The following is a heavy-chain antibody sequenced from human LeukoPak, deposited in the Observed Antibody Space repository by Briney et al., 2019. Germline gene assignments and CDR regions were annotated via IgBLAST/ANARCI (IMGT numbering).Heavy chain of an antibody. D-gene: IGHD1-26*01. Sequence: GASVKVSCKASGYTFTDYYLHWVRQAPGQGLQWMGWINPNTGGTNYAQKFQGRVTMTRDTSISTAYMELSRLRSDDTAVYYCAIDPLVGNWFDPWGQGTLVTVSS. CDR1: GYTFTDYY. CDR2: INPNTGGT. V-gene: IGHV1-2*02. J-gene: IGHJ5*02. CDR3: AIDPLVGNWFDP.